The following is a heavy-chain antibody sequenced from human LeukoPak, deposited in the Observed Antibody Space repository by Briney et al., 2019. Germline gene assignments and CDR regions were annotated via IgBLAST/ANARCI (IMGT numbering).Heavy chain of an antibody. CDR2: ISSDGGAT. CDR1: GFTFSRYA. CDR3: VKGLGIPGNYYGMDV. Sequence: GGSLRLSCSASGFTFSRYAMHWVRQAPGKGLEFVSAISSDGGATFYADSVKGRFISSRDNSKNTLYLQMSSLRPEDTAVYYCVKGLGIPGNYYGMDVWGQGTTVTVSS. D-gene: IGHD6-13*01. V-gene: IGHV3-64D*09. J-gene: IGHJ6*02.